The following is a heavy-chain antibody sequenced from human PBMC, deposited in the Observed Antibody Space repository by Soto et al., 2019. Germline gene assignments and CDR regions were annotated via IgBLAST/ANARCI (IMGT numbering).Heavy chain of an antibody. Sequence: QVQLVESGGGVVQPGRSLRLSCAASGFTFSSYGMHWVRLTPGKGLEWVALIWNDGTNPYYADSVQGRFTISRDNSKNTLYLQMHRLSAEDTAVYYCARDNVASTNYFWFDPRGQGTLVTVSS. V-gene: IGHV3-33*01. J-gene: IGHJ5*02. CDR1: GFTFSSYG. D-gene: IGHD1-7*01. CDR2: IWNDGTNP. CDR3: ARDNVASTNYFWFDP.